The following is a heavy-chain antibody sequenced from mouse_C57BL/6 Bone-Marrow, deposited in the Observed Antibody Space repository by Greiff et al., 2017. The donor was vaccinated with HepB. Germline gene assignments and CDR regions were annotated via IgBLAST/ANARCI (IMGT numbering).Heavy chain of an antibody. J-gene: IGHJ1*03. CDR1: GFSLTSYG. D-gene: IGHD4-1*01. CDR3: ARNWDAWYFDV. V-gene: IGHV2-2*01. CDR2: IWSGGST. Sequence: VQLQQSGPGLVQPSQRLSITCTVSGFSLTSYGVHWVRQSPGKGLEWLGVIWSGGSTDYNAAFISRLSISKDNSKSQVFFKMNSLQADDTAIYYCARNWDAWYFDVWGTGTTVTVSS.